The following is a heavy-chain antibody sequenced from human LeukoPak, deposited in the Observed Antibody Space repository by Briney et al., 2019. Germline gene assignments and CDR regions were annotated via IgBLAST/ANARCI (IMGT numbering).Heavy chain of an antibody. V-gene: IGHV4-39*01. Sequence: SETLSLTCTVSGSSISSSAYSWGWIRQPPGKGLEWIGNIYYSGNTYYNPSLKSRVTISVDTSKNQFSLKLNSVTAADTAVYYCARQYGPGYSSTWYFDYWGQGTLVTVSS. J-gene: IGHJ4*02. CDR2: IYYSGNT. CDR1: GSSISSSAYS. D-gene: IGHD6-13*01. CDR3: ARQYGPGYSSTWYFDY.